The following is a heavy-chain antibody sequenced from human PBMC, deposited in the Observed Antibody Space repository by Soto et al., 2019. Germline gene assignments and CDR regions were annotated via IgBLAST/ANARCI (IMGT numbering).Heavy chain of an antibody. J-gene: IGHJ5*02. Sequence: PSETLSLTCTVSGGSISSYYWSWIRQPPGKGLEWIGYIYYSGSTNYNPSLKSRVTISVDTSKNQFSLKLSSVTAADTAVYYCPSFITKSIRDFDWLRASSYDPWGPVNLVTVSS. CDR3: PSFITKSIRDFDWLRASSYDP. CDR1: GGSISSYY. V-gene: IGHV4-59*01. D-gene: IGHD3-9*01. CDR2: IYYSGST.